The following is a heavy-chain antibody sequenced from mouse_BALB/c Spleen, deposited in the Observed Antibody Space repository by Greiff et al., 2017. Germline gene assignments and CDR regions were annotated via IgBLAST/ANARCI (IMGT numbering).Heavy chain of an antibody. J-gene: IGHJ3*01. CDR1: GYAFTNYL. D-gene: IGHD2-3*01. Sequence: QVQLKESGAELVRPGTSVKVSCKASGYAFTNYLIEWVKHRPGQGLEWIGVINPGSGGTNYNEKFKGKATLTADKSSSTAYMQLSSLTSDDSAVYFCARPYDGYPAWFAYWGQGTLVTVSA. V-gene: IGHV1-54*03. CDR3: ARPYDGYPAWFAY. CDR2: INPGSGGT.